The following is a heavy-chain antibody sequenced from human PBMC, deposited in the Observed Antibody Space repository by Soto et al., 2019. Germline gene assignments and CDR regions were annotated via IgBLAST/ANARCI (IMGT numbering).Heavy chain of an antibody. J-gene: IGHJ5*02. D-gene: IGHD3-10*01. CDR3: AEGVRGVPNWFDP. CDR1: GGSISNSANH. V-gene: IGHV4-31*03. CDR2: IYYSGGT. Sequence: QGQLQESGPGLVRPSQTLSLSCTVSGGSISNSANHWSWIRQHPGEGLEWIGYIYYSGGTYYSPSLKGRVTMSIDASKNQFSLKLSSVTAADTAVYYCAEGVRGVPNWFDPWGQGTRVTVSS.